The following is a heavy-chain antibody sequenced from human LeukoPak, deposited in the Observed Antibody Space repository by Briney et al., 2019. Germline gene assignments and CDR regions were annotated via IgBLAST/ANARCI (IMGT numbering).Heavy chain of an antibody. CDR2: INHSGST. D-gene: IGHD3-22*01. V-gene: IGHV4-30-2*01. CDR1: GGSISSGGYY. J-gene: IGHJ2*01. CDR3: ARGRSSGYYYVSASRWYFDL. Sequence: SQTLSLTCTVSGGSISSGGYYWSWIRQPPGKGLEWIGEINHSGSTNYNPSLKSRVTISVDTSKNQFSLKLSSVTAADTAVYYCARGRSSGYYYVSASRWYFDLWGRGTLVTVSS.